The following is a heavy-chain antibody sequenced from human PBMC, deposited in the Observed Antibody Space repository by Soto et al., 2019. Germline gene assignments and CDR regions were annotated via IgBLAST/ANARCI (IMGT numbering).Heavy chain of an antibody. D-gene: IGHD6-6*01. CDR1: GYSIRNYY. CDR2: IHYSGTT. V-gene: IGHV4-59*01. Sequence: TETLPLTCTVSGYSIRNYYWSWIRQSPGRGLDWIGYIHYSGTTNYNPSLKSRVSISVDMSKNQLSLKMTSVTAADTAIYYCATAQTSWFTSSSGWFVAWCQGIQVTV. J-gene: IGHJ5*02. CDR3: ATAQTSWFTSSSGWFVA.